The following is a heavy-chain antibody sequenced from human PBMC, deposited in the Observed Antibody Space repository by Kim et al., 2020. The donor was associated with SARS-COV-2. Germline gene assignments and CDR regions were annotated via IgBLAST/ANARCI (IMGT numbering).Heavy chain of an antibody. CDR1: GGSISSSSYY. Sequence: SETLSLTCTVSGGSISSSSYYWGWIRQPPGKGLEWIGSIYYSGSTYYNPSLKSRVTISVDTSKNQFSLKLSSVTAADTAVYYCARLAEYFQHWGQGTLVTVSS. J-gene: IGHJ1*01. CDR2: IYYSGST. CDR3: ARLAEYFQH. V-gene: IGHV4-39*01.